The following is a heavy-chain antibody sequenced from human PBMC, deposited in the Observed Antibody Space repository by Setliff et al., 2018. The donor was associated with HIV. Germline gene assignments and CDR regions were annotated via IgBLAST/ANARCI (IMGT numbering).Heavy chain of an antibody. CDR1: GFTFSTYT. J-gene: IGHJ4*02. Sequence: PGGSLRLSCAASGFTFSTYTMSWVRQAPGKGLEWVSTISFSIDKTLYADSVKGRLTISRDISKNTLYLQMNGLRAEDTAIYYCTRDSYFYDGSDYHYRHFDDWGQGTLVTVSS. V-gene: IGHV3-23*01. CDR2: ISFSIDKT. CDR3: TRDSYFYDGSDYHYRHFDD. D-gene: IGHD3-22*01.